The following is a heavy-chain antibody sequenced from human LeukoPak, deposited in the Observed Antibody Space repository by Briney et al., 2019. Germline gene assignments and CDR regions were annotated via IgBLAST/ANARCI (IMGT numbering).Heavy chain of an antibody. CDR1: GFTFGDYA. Sequence: PGGSLRLSCTGSGFTFGDYAMNWVRQAPGKGLEWVGSFRGKTYGGTTEYAASVKGRFTISRDDSKSVAYLQMNSLKIDDTAVYYCSRGIAAGGFDYYFGLDVWGQGTTVIVSS. D-gene: IGHD6-13*01. CDR3: SRGIAAGGFDYYFGLDV. V-gene: IGHV3-49*04. CDR2: FRGKTYGGTT. J-gene: IGHJ6*02.